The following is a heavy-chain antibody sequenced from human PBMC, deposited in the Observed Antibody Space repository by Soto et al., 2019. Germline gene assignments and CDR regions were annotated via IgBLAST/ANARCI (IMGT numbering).Heavy chain of an antibody. CDR3: AREERGYYGSGSYYYSYGMDV. D-gene: IGHD3-10*01. CDR1: GFTFSSYS. J-gene: IGHJ6*02. CDR2: ISSSSSTI. V-gene: IGHV3-48*04. Sequence: GSLRLSCAASGFTFSSYSMNWVRQAPGKGLEWVSYISSSSSTIYYADSVKGRFTISRDNAKNSLYLQMNSLRAEDTAVYYCAREERGYYGSGSYYYSYGMDVWGQGTTVTVSS.